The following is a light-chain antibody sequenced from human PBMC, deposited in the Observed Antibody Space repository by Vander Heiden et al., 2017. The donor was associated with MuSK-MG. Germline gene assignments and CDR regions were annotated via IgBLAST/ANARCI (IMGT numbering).Light chain of an antibody. J-gene: IGKJ2*01. V-gene: IGKV1-39*01. CDR1: QSISSY. CDR2: AAS. Sequence: DIQTTQSPSSLSASVGDRVTITCRASQSISSYLNWYQQKPGTAPKLLIYAASSLQSGVPSRFSGSGSGTDFTLTISSLQPEDFATYYCQQSYSTPQTFGQGTKLEIK. CDR3: QQSYSTPQT.